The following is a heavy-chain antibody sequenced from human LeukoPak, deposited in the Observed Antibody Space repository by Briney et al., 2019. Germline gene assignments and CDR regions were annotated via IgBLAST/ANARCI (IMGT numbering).Heavy chain of an antibody. CDR2: IYYSGST. D-gene: IGHD2-2*02. CDR3: ARAGYCSSTSCYRFDP. V-gene: IGHV4-59*01. CDR1: GGSISSYY. Sequence: SETLSLTCTVSGGSISSYYWSWIRQAPGKGLEWIGYIYYSGSTNYNPSLKSRVTISVDTSKNQFSLKLSSVTAADTAVYYCARAGYCSSTSCYRFDPWGQGTLVTVSS. J-gene: IGHJ5*02.